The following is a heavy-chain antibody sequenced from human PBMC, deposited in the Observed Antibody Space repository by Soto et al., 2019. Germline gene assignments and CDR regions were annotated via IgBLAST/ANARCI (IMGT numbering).Heavy chain of an antibody. J-gene: IGHJ6*02. CDR2: ISGSGGST. CDR1: GFTFSSYA. V-gene: IGHV3-23*01. CDR3: AKARQNNKDV. Sequence: EVQLLESGGGLVQPGGSLRLYCAASGFTFSSYAMSWVRQAQGKGLEWVAAISGSGGSTYYADSVKGRFTISRDNSKNTLYLQMNSLRAEDTAVYYCAKARQNNKDVWGQGTTVTVSS.